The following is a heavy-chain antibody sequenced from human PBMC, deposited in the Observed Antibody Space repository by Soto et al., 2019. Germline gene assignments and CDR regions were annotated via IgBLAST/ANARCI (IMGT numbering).Heavy chain of an antibody. Sequence: QVQLVESGGGVVQPGRSLRLSCAASGFTFSSYGMHWVRQAPGKVLEWVAVIWYDGSNKYYADSVKGRFTISRDNSKNTLYLQMNSLRAEDTAVYYCARDGAADGSGSYTVDPWGQETLVTVSS. CDR2: IWYDGSNK. V-gene: IGHV3-33*01. CDR3: ARDGAADGSGSYTVDP. D-gene: IGHD3-10*01. J-gene: IGHJ5*02. CDR1: GFTFSSYG.